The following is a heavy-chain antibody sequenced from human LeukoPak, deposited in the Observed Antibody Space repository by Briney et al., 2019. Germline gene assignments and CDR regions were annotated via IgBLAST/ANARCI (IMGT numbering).Heavy chain of an antibody. Sequence: GESLKISCQGSGYTFTAYWIGWVRQMPGKGLEWMGIIHPGDSDTRYSPSFQGQVTISADKSITTAYLQWSSLKASGTAMYYCGRHQHSGSYGAFDIWGQGTMVTVSS. CDR2: IHPGDSDT. D-gene: IGHD1-26*01. CDR3: GRHQHSGSYGAFDI. J-gene: IGHJ3*02. V-gene: IGHV5-51*01. CDR1: GYTFTAYW.